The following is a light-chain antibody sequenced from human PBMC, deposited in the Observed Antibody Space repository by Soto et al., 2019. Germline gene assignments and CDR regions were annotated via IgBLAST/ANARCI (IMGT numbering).Light chain of an antibody. V-gene: IGKV3-15*01. CDR3: QHYHGWTIT. CDR1: QSVSSH. Sequence: IVMTQSPATLSVSPGEGATVSCRASQSVSSHLAWYQHKPGQAPRLLFYDASTRATGIPARFSGSGSGTECTLTISSLKYEDVAVYYCQHYHGWTITFGQGTRLEIK. J-gene: IGKJ5*01. CDR2: DAS.